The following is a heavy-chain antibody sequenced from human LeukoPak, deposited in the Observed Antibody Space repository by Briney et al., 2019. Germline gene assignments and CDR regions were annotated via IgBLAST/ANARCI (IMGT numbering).Heavy chain of an antibody. CDR1: GGTFNSYI. CDR3: VREDWGSGTIIDY. V-gene: IGHV1-69*04. Sequence: ASVKVSCKASGGTFNSYIMSWVRQAPGQGLEWMGRIIPILDMANYAQKFQGRVTITADKSTSTAYMELSSLTSEDTSVYYCVREDWGSGTIIDYWGQGTLVTVSS. J-gene: IGHJ4*02. D-gene: IGHD1-14*01. CDR2: IIPILDMA.